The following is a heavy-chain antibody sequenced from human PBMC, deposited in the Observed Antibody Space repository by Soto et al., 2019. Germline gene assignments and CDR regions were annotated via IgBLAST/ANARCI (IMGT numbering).Heavy chain of an antibody. V-gene: IGHV1-2*02. D-gene: IGHD3-16*01. Sequence: ASVNVSCKASGYTFTDSHIHWVRQAPGQGLEWMGWINPDTGDRNYAQRFQGRLTLTRETSITTAYMALTRLTSDDTAVYFCARDYDLVWDAWGQGTLVTVS. J-gene: IGHJ4*02. CDR1: GYTFTDSH. CDR3: ARDYDLVWDA. CDR2: INPDTGDR.